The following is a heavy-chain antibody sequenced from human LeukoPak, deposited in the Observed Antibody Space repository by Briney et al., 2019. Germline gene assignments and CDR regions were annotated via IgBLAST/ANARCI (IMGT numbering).Heavy chain of an antibody. D-gene: IGHD3-10*01. Sequence: GASVEVSCKASGYTFTHHGISWVRQAPGQGLEWMGWISCYNGDTIYAQNVQGRVTMTTDASTRTVYIELRNLGSDDTAIYYCARSGAGSGSFDYWGQGTLVTVSS. CDR1: GYTFTHHG. CDR2: ISCYNGDT. J-gene: IGHJ4*02. CDR3: ARSGAGSGSFDY. V-gene: IGHV1-18*01.